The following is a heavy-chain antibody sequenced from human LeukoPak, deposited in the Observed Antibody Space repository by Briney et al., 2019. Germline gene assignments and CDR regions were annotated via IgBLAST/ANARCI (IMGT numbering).Heavy chain of an antibody. Sequence: ASVEVSCKASGYTFTGYYMHWVRQAPGQGLEWMGWINPNSGGTNYAQKFQGRVTMTRDTSISTAYMELSRLRSDDTAVYYCARVTVDYYGSGKYYYYGMDVWGQGTTVTVSS. CDR3: ARVTVDYYGSGKYYYYGMDV. D-gene: IGHD3-10*01. CDR2: INPNSGGT. V-gene: IGHV1-2*02. J-gene: IGHJ6*02. CDR1: GYTFTGYY.